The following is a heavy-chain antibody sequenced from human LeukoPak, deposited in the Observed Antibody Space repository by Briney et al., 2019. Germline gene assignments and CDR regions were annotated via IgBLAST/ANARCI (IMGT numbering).Heavy chain of an antibody. Sequence: GGSPRLSCAASGFSFVSYAMHWVRQTPGKGLEWVAVIWSDGTNKYADSVKGRFTISRDNSKNTLYLQMNSLRAEDTAVYYCARFRYYYGLDVWGQGTTVTVSS. V-gene: IGHV3-33*01. CDR3: ARFRYYYGLDV. CDR2: IWSDGTNK. J-gene: IGHJ6*02. D-gene: IGHD1-14*01. CDR1: GFSFVSYA.